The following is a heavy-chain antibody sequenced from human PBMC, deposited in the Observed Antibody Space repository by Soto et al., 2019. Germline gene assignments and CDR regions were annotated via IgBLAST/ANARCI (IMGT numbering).Heavy chain of an antibody. D-gene: IGHD3-10*01. Sequence: SETLSLTCTVSGGSISSSSYYWGWIRQPPGKGLEWIGSIYYSGSTYYNPSLKSRVTISVDTSKNQFSLKLSSVTAADTAVYYCARMRGTMVRGDYYGMDVWGQGTTVTVS. CDR3: ARMRGTMVRGDYYGMDV. CDR1: GGSISSSSYY. V-gene: IGHV4-39*01. CDR2: IYYSGST. J-gene: IGHJ6*02.